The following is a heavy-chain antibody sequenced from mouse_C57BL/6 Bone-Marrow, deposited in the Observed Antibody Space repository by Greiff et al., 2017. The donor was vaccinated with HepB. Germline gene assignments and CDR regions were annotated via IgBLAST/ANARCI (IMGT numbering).Heavy chain of an antibody. Sequence: QVQLQQSGAELVKPGASVKLSCKASGYTFTSYWMHWVKQRPGQGLEWIGMIHPNSGSTNYNEKFKSKATLTVDKSFSTAYMQLSSLTSEDSAVYYCTRRGIYDYALYYWGQGTTLTVSS. V-gene: IGHV1-64*01. CDR1: GYTFTSYW. D-gene: IGHD2-4*01. CDR3: TRRGIYDYALYY. J-gene: IGHJ2*01. CDR2: IHPNSGST.